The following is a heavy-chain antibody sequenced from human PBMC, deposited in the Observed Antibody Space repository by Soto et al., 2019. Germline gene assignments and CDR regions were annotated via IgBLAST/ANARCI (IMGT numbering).Heavy chain of an antibody. J-gene: IGHJ6*02. Sequence: ASVKVSCKASGYTFTSYYMHWVRQAPGQGLEWMGIINPSGGSTSYAQKFQGRVTMTRDTSTSTVYMELSSLRSEDTAVYYCAREVGYYDSSGYPPYGMDVWGQGTTVTVS. D-gene: IGHD3-22*01. V-gene: IGHV1-46*01. CDR3: AREVGYYDSSGYPPYGMDV. CDR1: GYTFTSYY. CDR2: INPSGGST.